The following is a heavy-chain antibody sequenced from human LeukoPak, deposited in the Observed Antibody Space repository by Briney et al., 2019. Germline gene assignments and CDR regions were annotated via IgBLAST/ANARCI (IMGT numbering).Heavy chain of an antibody. Sequence: GGSLRLSCAASGFTFSSYWMSWVRQAPGKGLEWVANIKQDGSEKYYVDSVKGRFTISRDNAKNSLYLQMNSLRAEDTAVYYCARDLWKAAPYYHYYGMDVWGQGTTVTVSS. V-gene: IGHV3-7*01. CDR1: GFTFSSYW. D-gene: IGHD6-25*01. CDR2: IKQDGSEK. CDR3: ARDLWKAAPYYHYYGMDV. J-gene: IGHJ6*02.